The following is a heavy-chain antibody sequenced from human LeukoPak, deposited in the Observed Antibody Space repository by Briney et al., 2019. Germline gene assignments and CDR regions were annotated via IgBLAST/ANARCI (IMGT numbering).Heavy chain of an antibody. CDR3: ARDSGTTGEVKFDP. CDR1: GGSISSYS. Sequence: SETLSLTCTVSGGSISSYSWSWIRQPPGKGLEWIGYIYYSGSTNYNPSLKSRVTISVDTSKNQFSLKLRSVTAADTAVYYCARDSGTTGEVKFDPWGQGTLVTVSS. J-gene: IGHJ5*02. V-gene: IGHV4-59*12. D-gene: IGHD3-10*01. CDR2: IYYSGST.